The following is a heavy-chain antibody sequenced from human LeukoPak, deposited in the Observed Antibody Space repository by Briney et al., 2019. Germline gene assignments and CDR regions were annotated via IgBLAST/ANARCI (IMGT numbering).Heavy chain of an antibody. CDR2: IYPGDSDT. J-gene: IGHJ4*02. Sequence: GESLKISCKGSGYSFTNYWIGWVRQMPGKGLEWMGIIYPGDSDTRYSPSFQGQVTISADKSISTAYLQWSSLKASDTAMYYCARPGYCGNISCSTFDYWGQGTLVTVSS. D-gene: IGHD2-2*01. CDR3: ARPGYCGNISCSTFDY. CDR1: GYSFTNYW. V-gene: IGHV5-51*01.